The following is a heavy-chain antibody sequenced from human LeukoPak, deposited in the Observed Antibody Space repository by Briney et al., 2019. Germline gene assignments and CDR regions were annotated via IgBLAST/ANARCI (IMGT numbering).Heavy chain of an antibody. CDR2: ISYDGANE. V-gene: IGHV3-30*04. CDR3: ARDYCSSSSCNGVFDY. Sequence: GRSLRLSCVASGFTYSSYAMHWVRQAPGKGLEWVAVISYDGANEYSADSVKGRFTISRDNSKNTLYLQMNSLRAEDTAVYYCARDYCSSSSCNGVFDYWGQGTLVTVSS. CDR1: GFTYSSYA. D-gene: IGHD2-2*01. J-gene: IGHJ4*02.